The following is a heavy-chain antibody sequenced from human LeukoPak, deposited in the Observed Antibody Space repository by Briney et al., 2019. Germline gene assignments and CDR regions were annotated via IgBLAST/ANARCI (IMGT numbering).Heavy chain of an antibody. Sequence: KASETLSLTCTVSGGSISSYYWSWIRQPPGKGLEWIGYIYYSGSTNYNPSLKSRVTVSVDTSKNQFSLRLRSVTAADTAVYYCARVSSDYGYYYMDVWGKGTTVTVSS. J-gene: IGHJ6*03. D-gene: IGHD3-16*02. V-gene: IGHV4-59*01. CDR3: ARVSSDYGYYYMDV. CDR1: GGSISSYY. CDR2: IYYSGST.